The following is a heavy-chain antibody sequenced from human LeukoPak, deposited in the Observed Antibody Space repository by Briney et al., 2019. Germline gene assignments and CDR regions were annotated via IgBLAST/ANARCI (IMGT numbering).Heavy chain of an antibody. Sequence: GASVKVSCKASGYTFTSYYMHWVRQAPGQGLEWMGIINPRGGSTSYAQKFQGRVTMTRDTSTSTVYMELSSLRSEDTAVYYCARDNRRYGDYVPYYYYGMDVWGQGTTVTVSS. D-gene: IGHD4-17*01. J-gene: IGHJ6*02. V-gene: IGHV1-46*01. CDR3: ARDNRRYGDYVPYYYYGMDV. CDR2: INPRGGST. CDR1: GYTFTSYY.